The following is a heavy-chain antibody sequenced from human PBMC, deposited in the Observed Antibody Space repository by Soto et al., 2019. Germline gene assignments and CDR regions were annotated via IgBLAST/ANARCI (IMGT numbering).Heavy chain of an antibody. CDR2: IDWDDDK. J-gene: IGHJ6*02. Sequence: SGPTLVNPTQTLTLTCTFSGFSVSTSGMCVSGIRQPPGKALEWLALIDWDDDKYYSTSLKTRLTISKDTSKNQVVLTMTNMDPVDTATSYCARARGYYYGMDVWGQGTTVTVSS. CDR1: GFSVSTSGMC. V-gene: IGHV2-70*01. CDR3: ARARGYYYGMDV.